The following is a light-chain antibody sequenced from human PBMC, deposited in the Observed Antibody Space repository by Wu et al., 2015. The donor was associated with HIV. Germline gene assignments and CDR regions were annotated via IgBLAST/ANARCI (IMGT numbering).Light chain of an antibody. Sequence: EIVLTQSPGTLSLSPGERATLSCRASQSVSSTSLAWYQQKSGQAPKLLIYGASNRAIGIPDRFSGGGSGTDFTLTISRLEPEDFAVYYCQHYGTSPPYTFGQGTKLEIK. CDR1: QSVSSTS. V-gene: IGKV3-20*01. CDR3: QHYGTSPPYT. J-gene: IGKJ2*01. CDR2: GAS.